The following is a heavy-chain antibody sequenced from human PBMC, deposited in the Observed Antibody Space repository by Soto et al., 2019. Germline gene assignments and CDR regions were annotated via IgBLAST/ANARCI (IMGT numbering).Heavy chain of an antibody. Sequence: GPGPVFSSETLSLTCAVYGGSFSGHYWSWIRQPPGKGLEWIGEINHSGGTNQNPSLKSRLSMSVDTSKNQFSLKVRSVTAADTAVYYCARGMSIIVAPHKYPLDSWGQGTLVTVSS. CDR3: ARGMSIIVAPHKYPLDS. CDR1: GGSFSGHY. J-gene: IGHJ4*02. V-gene: IGHV4-34*01. CDR2: INHSGGT. D-gene: IGHD5-12*01.